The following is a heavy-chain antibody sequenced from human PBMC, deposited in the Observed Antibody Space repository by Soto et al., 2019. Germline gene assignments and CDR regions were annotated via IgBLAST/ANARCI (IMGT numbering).Heavy chain of an antibody. D-gene: IGHD2-2*01. CDR3: ARDLVGYCSSTSCPHRNNWFDP. V-gene: IGHV4-31*03. CDR1: GGSISSGGYY. J-gene: IGHJ5*02. CDR2: IYYSGST. Sequence: QVQLQESGPGLVKPSQTLSLTCTVSGGSISSGGYYWSWIRQHPGKGLEWIGYIYYSGSTYYNPSHKSRVTISVDTSKNQFSLKLSSVTAADTAVYYCARDLVGYCSSTSCPHRNNWFDPWGQGTLVTVSS.